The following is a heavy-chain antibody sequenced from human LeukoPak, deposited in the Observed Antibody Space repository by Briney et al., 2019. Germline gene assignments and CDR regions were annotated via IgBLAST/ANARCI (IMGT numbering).Heavy chain of an antibody. V-gene: IGHV1-18*01. CDR2: ISAYNGNT. Sequence: ASVKVSCKASGYTFTSYGITWVRQAPGQALEWMGWISAYNGNTNYAQKLQGRVTMTTDTSTSTAYMELRSLRSDDTAVYYCARFERWTGTVYLDYWGQGTLVTVSS. D-gene: IGHD3/OR15-3a*01. CDR1: GYTFTSYG. CDR3: ARFERWTGTVYLDY. J-gene: IGHJ4*02.